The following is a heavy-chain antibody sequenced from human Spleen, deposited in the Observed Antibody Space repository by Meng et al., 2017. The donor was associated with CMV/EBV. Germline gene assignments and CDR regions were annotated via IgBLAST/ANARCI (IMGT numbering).Heavy chain of an antibody. J-gene: IGHJ4*02. V-gene: IGHV3-7*01. Sequence: GGSLRLSCVGSGFTFSSYWMSWVRQAPGKGLEWVANIMQDESEKYYVDFVKGRFTISRDNAKNSLYLQMSSLRLEDTSVYYCAKGRTSGSLQYYFDYWGQGTLVTVSS. CDR1: GFTFSSYW. CDR2: IMQDESEK. D-gene: IGHD1-26*01. CDR3: AKGRTSGSLQYYFDY.